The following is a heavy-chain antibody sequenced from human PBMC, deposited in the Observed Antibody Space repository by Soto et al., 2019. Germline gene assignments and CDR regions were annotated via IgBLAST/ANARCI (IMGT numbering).Heavy chain of an antibody. CDR2: IYYSGST. CDR1: GGSVSSGDYF. J-gene: IGHJ6*01. CDR3: SRSPNYYCCGFGV. V-gene: IGHV4-61*08. D-gene: IGHD3-22*01. Sequence: ETLSLTCTVSGGSVSSGDYFWSWLRQSPGKRLEWIAYIYYSGSTNYNPSLKSRATISVDTSKSQVSLTLTSMTAADAALYYCSRSPNYYCCGFGVWGRVTAVTVSS.